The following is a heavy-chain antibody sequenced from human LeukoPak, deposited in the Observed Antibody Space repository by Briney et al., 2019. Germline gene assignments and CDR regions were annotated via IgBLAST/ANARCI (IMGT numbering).Heavy chain of an antibody. D-gene: IGHD5-24*01. Sequence: GGSLRLSCAASGFTFSSYSMNWVRQAPGKGLEWVSSISSSSSYIYYADSVKGRFTISRDNAKNSLYLQMNSLRAEDTAVYYCARTGRDSCYFDYWGQGTLVTVSS. CDR3: ARTGRDSCYFDY. CDR2: ISSSSSYI. CDR1: GFTFSSYS. V-gene: IGHV3-21*01. J-gene: IGHJ4*02.